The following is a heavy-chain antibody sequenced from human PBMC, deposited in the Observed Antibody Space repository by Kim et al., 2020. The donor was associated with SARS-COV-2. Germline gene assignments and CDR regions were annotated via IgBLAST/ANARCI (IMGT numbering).Heavy chain of an antibody. J-gene: IGHJ4*02. CDR3: ARERGEEMATFISDYFDY. D-gene: IGHD5-12*01. V-gene: IGHV4-31*02. Sequence: KSRVTVAVDTSKNQFSLKLSSVAAADTAVYYCARERGEEMATFISDYFDYWGQGTLVTVSS.